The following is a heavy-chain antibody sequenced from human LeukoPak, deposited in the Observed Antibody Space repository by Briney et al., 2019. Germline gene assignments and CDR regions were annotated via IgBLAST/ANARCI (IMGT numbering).Heavy chain of an antibody. CDR1: GFTFSSYW. CDR3: ARTKHKGTFDY. Sequence: GGSLRLSCAASGFTFSSYWMHWVRQAPGKGLVWVSRINTDGSSTSYADSVKGRLTISRDNAKNTLYLQMNSLRAEDTAVYYCARTKHKGTFDYWGQGTLVTVSS. D-gene: IGHD3-10*01. CDR2: INTDGSST. V-gene: IGHV3-74*01. J-gene: IGHJ4*02.